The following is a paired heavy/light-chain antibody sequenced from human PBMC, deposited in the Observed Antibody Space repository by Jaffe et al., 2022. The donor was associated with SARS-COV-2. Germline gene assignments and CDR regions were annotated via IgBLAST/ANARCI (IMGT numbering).Heavy chain of an antibody. Sequence: QVRLVQSGTEVKRPGASVKVSCKASGYTLTSYYMHWVRQAPGQGLEWMGIINPTGGFSTYAQKLQGRVTMTRDTSTSTVYMELSSLRYEDTAIYYCARDYGDEGLDYWGQGTLVTVSS. D-gene: IGHD2-21*02. CDR1: GYTLTSYY. CDR3: ARDYGDEGLDY. CDR2: INPTGGFS. J-gene: IGHJ4*02. V-gene: IGHV1-46*04.
Light chain of an antibody. CDR1: QSLLHSNGYKF. Sequence: DIVMTQSPLSLSVSPGEPASISCRSSQSLLHSNGYKFLDWYLQRPGQSPQLLIYLGSTRASGVPDRFSGSGSGTDFTLKISRVEAEDVGVYYCMQGLQTPRTFGQGTKVEIK. V-gene: IGKV2-28*01. CDR3: MQGLQTPRT. CDR2: LGS. J-gene: IGKJ1*01.